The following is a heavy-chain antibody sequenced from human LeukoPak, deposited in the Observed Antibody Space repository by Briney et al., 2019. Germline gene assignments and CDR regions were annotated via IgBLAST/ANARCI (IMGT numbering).Heavy chain of an antibody. V-gene: IGHV4-59*08. CDR3: ARQGGLAIDY. CDR1: GGSITNYY. CDR2: IYNTGRT. J-gene: IGHJ4*02. Sequence: SETLSLTCSVSGGSITNYYWSWIRQSPGKGLEWIGFIYNTGRTNYNPSLQSRVTMPIDTSKNQFSLKLSSVTAADTAVYYCARQGGLAIDYWGQGTLVTVSS. D-gene: IGHD6-19*01.